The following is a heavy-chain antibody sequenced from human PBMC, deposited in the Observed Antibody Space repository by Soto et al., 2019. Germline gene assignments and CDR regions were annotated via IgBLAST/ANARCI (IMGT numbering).Heavy chain of an antibody. CDR3: ARDRYMTTVVTPGRAFDY. V-gene: IGHV1-18*01. CDR2: ISAYNGNT. CDR1: GYTFTSYG. J-gene: IGHJ4*02. D-gene: IGHD4-17*01. Sequence: QVQLVQSGAEVKKPGASVKVSCKASGYTFTSYGISWVRQAPGQGLEWMGWISAYNGNTNYAQKLQGRVTMTTDTSTSTAYMELRSLRSDDTAVYYCARDRYMTTVVTPGRAFDYWGQGTLVTVSS.